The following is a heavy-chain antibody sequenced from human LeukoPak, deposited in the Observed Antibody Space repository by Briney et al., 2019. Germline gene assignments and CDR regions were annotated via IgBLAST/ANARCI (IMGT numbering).Heavy chain of an antibody. J-gene: IGHJ4*02. Sequence: GESLKISCKASGYSFTNYWIGWVRQMPGKGLEWMGIIYAGDSDTRYSPSFQGQVTISADKSISTAFLQWSSLKASDTAMYYCARRGSVVYYSDYWGQGTQVTVSS. D-gene: IGHD2-15*01. CDR3: ARRGSVVYYSDY. CDR2: IYAGDSDT. CDR1: GYSFTNYW. V-gene: IGHV5-51*01.